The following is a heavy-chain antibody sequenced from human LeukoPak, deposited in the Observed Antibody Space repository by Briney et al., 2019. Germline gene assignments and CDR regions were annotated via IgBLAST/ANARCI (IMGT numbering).Heavy chain of an antibody. CDR2: ISYDGSSK. CDR3: ARDHQLQNGNWFDP. Sequence: PGRSLRLSCAAPGFTFSSYGMHWVRQAPGKGLEWVAAISYDGSSKYYADSVKGRFSVSRDNSKNTLYLQMSSLRPEDTAVYYCARDHQLQNGNWFDPWGQGTLVTVSS. D-gene: IGHD2-2*01. CDR1: GFTFSSYG. V-gene: IGHV3-30*03. J-gene: IGHJ5*02.